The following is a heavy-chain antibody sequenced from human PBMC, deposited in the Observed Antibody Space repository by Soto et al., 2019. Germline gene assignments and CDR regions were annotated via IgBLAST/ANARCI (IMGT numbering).Heavy chain of an antibody. CDR2: INPSGGST. CDR1: GYTFTSYY. Sequence: QVQLVQSGAEVKKPGASVKVSCKASGYTFTSYYMHWVRQAPGQGLEWMGIINPSGGSTSYAQKFQGRVTMTRDTSTSTVYMELSSLRSEDTAVYYCAREYGLEWLPYYYYGMDVWGQGTTVTVSS. J-gene: IGHJ6*02. V-gene: IGHV1-46*01. D-gene: IGHD3-3*01. CDR3: AREYGLEWLPYYYYGMDV.